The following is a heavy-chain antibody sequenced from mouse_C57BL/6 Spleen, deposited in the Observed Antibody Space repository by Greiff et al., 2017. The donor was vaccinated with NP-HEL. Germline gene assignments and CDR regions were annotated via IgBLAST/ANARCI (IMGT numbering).Heavy chain of an antibody. J-gene: IGHJ3*01. V-gene: IGHV5-4*01. CDR2: ISDGGSYT. CDR1: GFTFSSYA. CDR3: ARGSPSWFAY. Sequence: EVQLVESGGGLVKPGGSLKLSCAASGFTFSSYAMSWVRQTPEQRLEWVATISDGGSYTYYPHNVKGRFTISRDNAKNNLYLQMSHLKSEDTAMYYCARGSPSWFAYWGQGTLVTVSA.